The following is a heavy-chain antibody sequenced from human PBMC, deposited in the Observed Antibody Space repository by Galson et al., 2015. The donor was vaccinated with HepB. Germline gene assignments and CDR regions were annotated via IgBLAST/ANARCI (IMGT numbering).Heavy chain of an antibody. V-gene: IGHV5-51*01. CDR1: GYSFTSYW. J-gene: IGHJ6*02. D-gene: IGHD3-3*01. CDR3: ARQLELATYYDFVSGEAGGIDV. Sequence: QSGAEVKKPGESLKISCKGSGYSFTSYWIGWVRQMPGKGLEWMGIIYPGDSDTRYSPSFQGQVTISADKSISTAYLQWSSLKASDTAMYYCARQLELATYYDFVSGEAGGIDVWVQRTTVTVSS. CDR2: IYPGDSDT.